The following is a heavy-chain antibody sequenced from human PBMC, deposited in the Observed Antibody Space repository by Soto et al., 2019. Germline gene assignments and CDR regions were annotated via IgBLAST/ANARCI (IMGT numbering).Heavy chain of an antibody. D-gene: IGHD3-10*01. CDR2: INYSGRT. CDR1: GGSISSADYY. V-gene: IGHV4-30-4*01. CDR3: ARDRNYYGSGTNYRDYYYGLDV. J-gene: IGHJ6*02. Sequence: SETLSLTCTVSGGSISSADYYWIWIRQPPGKGLEWIGYINYSGRTYYNPSLKSRLIISVDTSKNQFSLKLSSVTAADTAVYYCARDRNYYGSGTNYRDYYYGLDVWGQGTTVTVSS.